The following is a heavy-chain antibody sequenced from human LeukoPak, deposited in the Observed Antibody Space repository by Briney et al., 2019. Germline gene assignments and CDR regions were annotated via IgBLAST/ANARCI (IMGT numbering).Heavy chain of an antibody. CDR1: GFTFRSYN. CDR3: ARRAGDYSHPYDY. Sequence: GGSLRLSCAASGFTFRSYNLNWVRQAPGKGLEWVSSISSSSSYIYYADSVKGRFTISRDNSKNTLYLQMNSLRAEDTAVYYCARRAGDYSHPYDYWGQGILVTVSS. V-gene: IGHV3-21*04. J-gene: IGHJ4*02. CDR2: ISSSSSYI. D-gene: IGHD3-22*01.